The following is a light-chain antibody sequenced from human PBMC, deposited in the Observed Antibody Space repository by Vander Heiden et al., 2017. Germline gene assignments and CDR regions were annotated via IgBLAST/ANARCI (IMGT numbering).Light chain of an antibody. V-gene: IGKV3-20*01. CDR1: QSVSSSY. J-gene: IGKJ2*01. Sequence: VLTQPPGSLSFSPGESATLTYRASQSVSSSYLAWYQQKPGQAPRLLIYGASSRATGVPDRFSGSGSGTDFTLTISRLEPEDFAMYYCQQYGSSLYTFGQGTKLEIK. CDR3: QQYGSSLYT. CDR2: GAS.